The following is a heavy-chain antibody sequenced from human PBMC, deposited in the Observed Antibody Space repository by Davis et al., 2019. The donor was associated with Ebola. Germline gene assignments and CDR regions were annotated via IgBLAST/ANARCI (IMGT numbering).Heavy chain of an antibody. CDR2: IYYSGTT. J-gene: IGHJ5*02. D-gene: IGHD4-11*01. CDR1: GGSIRNFY. Sequence: SETLSLTCTVSGGSIRNFYWSWIRQPPGKELEWIGSIYYSGTTNYNPSLKSRVTISVDTSKNQFSLKLSSVTAADTAVYYCARVRDDYSNYSNWFDPWGQGTLVTVSS. CDR3: ARVRDDYSNYSNWFDP. V-gene: IGHV4-59*13.